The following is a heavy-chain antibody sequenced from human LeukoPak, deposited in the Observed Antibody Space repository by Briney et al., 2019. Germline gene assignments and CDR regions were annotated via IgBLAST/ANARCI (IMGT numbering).Heavy chain of an antibody. J-gene: IGHJ5*02. D-gene: IGHD1-26*01. CDR2: ISYDRSNK. Sequence: GGSLRLSCAASGFTFSSYAMHWVRQAPGKGLEWVAVISYDRSNKYYADSVKGRFTISRDNSKNTLYLQMNSLRAEDTAVYYCARDKRPPYSGSYGWFDPWGQGTLVTVSS. V-gene: IGHV3-30-3*01. CDR3: ARDKRPPYSGSYGWFDP. CDR1: GFTFSSYA.